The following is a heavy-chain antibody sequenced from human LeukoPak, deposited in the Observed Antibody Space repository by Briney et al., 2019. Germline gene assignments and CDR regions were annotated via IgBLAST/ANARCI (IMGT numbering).Heavy chain of an antibody. Sequence: PGRSLRFSCAASGFTFSSYGMHWVRQAPGKGLEWVAVISYDGSNKYYADSVKGRFTISRDNSKNTLYLQMNSLRAEDTAVYYCAKDLYYYDSSGYYDYWGQGTLVTVSS. CDR3: AKDLYYYDSSGYYDY. J-gene: IGHJ4*02. V-gene: IGHV3-30*18. D-gene: IGHD3-22*01. CDR1: GFTFSSYG. CDR2: ISYDGSNK.